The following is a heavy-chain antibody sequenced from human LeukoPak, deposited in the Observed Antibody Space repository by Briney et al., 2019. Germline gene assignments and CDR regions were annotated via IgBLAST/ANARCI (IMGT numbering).Heavy chain of an antibody. CDR3: AKNRHSSSFYYFDY. D-gene: IGHD6-13*01. CDR1: GFTFSSYT. CDR2: ITGSGVST. J-gene: IGHJ4*02. V-gene: IGHV3-23*01. Sequence: GGSLRLSCAASGFTFSSYTISWVRQAPGKGLEWVSSITGSGVSTYYADSVKGRFTIPRDNSKNTLYLQMNSLRAEDTAVYYCAKNRHSSSFYYFDYWGQGTLVTVSS.